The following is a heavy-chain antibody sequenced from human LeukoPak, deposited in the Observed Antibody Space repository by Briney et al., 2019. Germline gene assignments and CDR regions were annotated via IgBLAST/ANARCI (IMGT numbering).Heavy chain of an antibody. CDR1: GYTFTSYG. CDR3: ARVTTYYYDSSGYSNDY. D-gene: IGHD3-22*01. V-gene: IGHV1-18*01. CDR2: ISAYNGNT. Sequence: GASVKVSCKASGYTFTSYGISWVRQAPGQGLEWMGWISAYNGNTNYAQKLQGRVTMTTDTSTGTAYMELRSLRSDDTAVYYCARVTTYYYDSSGYSNDYWGQGTLVTVSS. J-gene: IGHJ4*02.